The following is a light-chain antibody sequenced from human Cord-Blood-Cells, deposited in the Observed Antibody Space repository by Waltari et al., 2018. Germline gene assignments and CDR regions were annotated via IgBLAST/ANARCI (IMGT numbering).Light chain of an antibody. V-gene: IGKV1-33*01. CDR3: QQYDNLPRVT. J-gene: IGKJ5*01. CDR2: DAS. CDR1: QDISNY. Sequence: DIQMTQSPSSLSASVGDRVTITCQASQDISNYLNWYQQKPGKAPKPLIYDASNLETGVPASFSGSGSGTDFTCTISSRQPEDIATYYCQQYDNLPRVTFGQGTRLEIK.